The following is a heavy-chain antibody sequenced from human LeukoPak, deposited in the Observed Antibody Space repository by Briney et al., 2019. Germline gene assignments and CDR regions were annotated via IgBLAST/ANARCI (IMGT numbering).Heavy chain of an antibody. CDR3: ARGTAYYYYGMDV. V-gene: IGHV4-34*01. Sequence: SETLSLTCAVYGGSFSGYYWSWIRQPPGKGLEWIGEINHSGSTNYNPSLKSRVTISVDTSKNQFSLKLSSVTAADTAVYYRARGTAYYYYGMDVWGQGTTVTVSS. J-gene: IGHJ6*02. D-gene: IGHD5-18*01. CDR2: INHSGST. CDR1: GGSFSGYY.